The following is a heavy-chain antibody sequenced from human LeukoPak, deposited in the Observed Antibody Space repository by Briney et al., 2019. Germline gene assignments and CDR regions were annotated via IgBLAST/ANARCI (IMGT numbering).Heavy chain of an antibody. J-gene: IGHJ4*02. D-gene: IGHD3-10*01. CDR3: ARDHRSGSYYGPIDY. CDR2: IYYSGST. Sequence: PSETLSLTCTVSGDPINSYYWSWIRQPPGKGLEWIGYIYYSGSTYYNPSLKSRVTISVDTSKNQFSLKLSSVAAADTAVYYCARDHRSGSYYGPIDYWGQGTLVTVSS. V-gene: IGHV4-59*06. CDR1: GDPINSYY.